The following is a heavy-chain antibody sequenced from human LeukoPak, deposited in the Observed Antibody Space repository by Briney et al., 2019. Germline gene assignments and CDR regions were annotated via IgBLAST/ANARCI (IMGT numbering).Heavy chain of an antibody. Sequence: SETLSLTCTVSGGSISSSSYYWGWIRQPPGKGLEWIGSIYYSGSTYYNPSLKSRVTISVDTSKNQFSLKLSSVTAADTAVYYCVRLTIFGVVNYDYWGQGTLVTVSS. CDR2: IYYSGST. V-gene: IGHV4-39*01. CDR1: GGSISSSSYY. CDR3: VRLTIFGVVNYDY. D-gene: IGHD3-3*01. J-gene: IGHJ4*02.